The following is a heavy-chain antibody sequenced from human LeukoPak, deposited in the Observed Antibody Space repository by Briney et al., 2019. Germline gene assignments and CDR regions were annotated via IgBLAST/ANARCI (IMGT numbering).Heavy chain of an antibody. J-gene: IGHJ5*02. D-gene: IGHD6-6*01. CDR2: INPSGGST. Sequence: ASVKVSCKASGYTFTSYYMHWVRQAPGQGLEWMGIINPSGGSTSYAQKFQGRVTMTRDMSTSTVYMELSSLRSEDTAVYYCASSRIAALPDNWFDPWGQGTLVTVSS. CDR1: GYTFTSYY. V-gene: IGHV1-46*01. CDR3: ASSRIAALPDNWFDP.